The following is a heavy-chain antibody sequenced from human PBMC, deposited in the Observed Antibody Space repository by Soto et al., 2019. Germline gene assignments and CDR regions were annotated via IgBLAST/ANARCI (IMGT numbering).Heavy chain of an antibody. D-gene: IGHD1-26*01. Sequence: PGGSLRLSCAASGFTFSSYAMSWVRQAPGKWLEWVSAISGSGGSTYYADSVKGRFTISRDNSKNTLYLQMNSLRAEDTAVYYCAKDSDGSYSKPFDYWGQGTLVNVSS. CDR3: AKDSDGSYSKPFDY. CDR2: ISGSGGST. V-gene: IGHV3-23*01. J-gene: IGHJ4*02. CDR1: GFTFSSYA.